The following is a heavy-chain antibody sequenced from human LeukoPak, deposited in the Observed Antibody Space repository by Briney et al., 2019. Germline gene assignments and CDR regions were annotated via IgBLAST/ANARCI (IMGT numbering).Heavy chain of an antibody. CDR3: AKDRSCTNDICHGDFDY. CDR1: GFTFSSYA. D-gene: IGHD2-8*01. Sequence: GGSLRLSCAASGFTFSSYAVSWVRQAPGKGLEWVSCISSSGGSTYSPDSVKGRFTISRDNSKNTLYLQMNSLRAEDTALYYCAKDRSCTNDICHGDFDYWGQGTLVTVSS. J-gene: IGHJ4*02. V-gene: IGHV3-23*01. CDR2: ISSSGGST.